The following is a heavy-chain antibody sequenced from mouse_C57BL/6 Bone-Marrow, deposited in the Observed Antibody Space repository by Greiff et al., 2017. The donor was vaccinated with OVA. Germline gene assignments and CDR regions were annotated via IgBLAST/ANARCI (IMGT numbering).Heavy chain of an antibody. V-gene: IGHV1-69*01. D-gene: IGHD2-4*01. Sequence: QVQLQQPGAELVMPGASVKLSCKASGYTFTSYWMHWVKQRPGQGLEWIGEIDPSDSYTNYNQKFKGKSTLTVDKSSSTAYMQLSSLTSEDSAVYYCARGDYDAAWLAYWGQGTLVTVSA. CDR2: IDPSDSYT. CDR1: GYTFTSYW. CDR3: ARGDYDAAWLAY. J-gene: IGHJ3*01.